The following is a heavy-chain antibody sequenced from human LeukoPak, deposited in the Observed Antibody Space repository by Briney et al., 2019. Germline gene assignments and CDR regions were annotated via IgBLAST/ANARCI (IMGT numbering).Heavy chain of an antibody. CDR3: APDQNTASYFDL. Sequence: GGSLRLSCAASGFTFGDYGMNRVRQAPGKGLEWLSYVRNTSSPIYYADSVKGRFTISRDNAKNSLFLQMSTLTHDDTAIYYCAPDQNTASYFDLWGRATLVTVSS. CDR2: VRNTSSPI. CDR1: GFTFGDYG. J-gene: IGHJ2*01. V-gene: IGHV3-48*02.